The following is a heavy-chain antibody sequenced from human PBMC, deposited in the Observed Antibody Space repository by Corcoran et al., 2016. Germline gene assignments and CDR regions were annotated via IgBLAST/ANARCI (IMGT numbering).Heavy chain of an antibody. CDR3: TTPVDYYDSSGPGAFDI. CDR2: IRSKAYGGTT. D-gene: IGHD3-22*01. Sequence: EVQLVESGGGLVQPGRSLRLSCTASGFTFGDYAMSWFRQAPGKGLEWVGFIRSKAYGGTTEYAASVKGRFTISRDDSKSIAYLQMNSLKTEDTAVYYCTTPVDYYDSSGPGAFDIWGQGTMVTVSS. J-gene: IGHJ3*02. CDR1: GFTFGDYA. V-gene: IGHV3-49*03.